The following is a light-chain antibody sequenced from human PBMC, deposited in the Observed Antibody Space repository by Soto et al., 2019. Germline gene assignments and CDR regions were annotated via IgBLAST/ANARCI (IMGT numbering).Light chain of an antibody. Sequence: DIQMTQSPSSLSASVGDRVTITCRASQSISTYLNWYQQKPWMAPKLLISAASTLQSGVPPRFSGSGSGTHFTRTIRSLEGADVATYCCQPSYMTPWTFGQGNQVQI. J-gene: IGKJ1*01. CDR1: QSISTY. CDR2: AAS. CDR3: QPSYMTPWT. V-gene: IGKV1-39*01.